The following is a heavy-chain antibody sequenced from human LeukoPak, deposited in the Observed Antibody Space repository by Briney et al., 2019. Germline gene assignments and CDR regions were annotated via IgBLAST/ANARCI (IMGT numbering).Heavy chain of an antibody. CDR2: IKQDGSKK. Sequence: GRSLRLSCAASGFTFSSYGMHWVRQAPGKGLEWVANIKQDGSKKYYVDSVKGRFTISRDNAKNSLYLQMNSLRVDDTAVYYCARDTPLGCFDYWGQGTLVTVSS. CDR1: GFTFSSYG. V-gene: IGHV3-7*01. D-gene: IGHD7-27*01. CDR3: ARDTPLGCFDY. J-gene: IGHJ4*02.